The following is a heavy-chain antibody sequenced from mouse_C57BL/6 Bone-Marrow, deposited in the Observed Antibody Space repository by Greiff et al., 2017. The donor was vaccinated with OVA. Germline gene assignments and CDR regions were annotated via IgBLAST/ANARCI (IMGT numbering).Heavy chain of an antibody. V-gene: IGHV1-66*01. J-gene: IGHJ4*01. CDR1: GYSFTSYY. CDR3: AKGVPYAMDY. CDR2: IYPGSGNT. Sequence: VQLQQSGPELVKPGASVKISCKASGYSFTSYYIHWVKQRPGQGLEWIGWIYPGSGNTKYNEKFKGNATLTADTSSSTAYMQLSSLTSEDSAVYYCAKGVPYAMDYWGQGTSVTVSS.